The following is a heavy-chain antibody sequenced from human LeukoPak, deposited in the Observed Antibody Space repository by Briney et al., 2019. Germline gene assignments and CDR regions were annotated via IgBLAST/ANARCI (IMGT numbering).Heavy chain of an antibody. CDR1: GYTFTSYY. CDR2: INPSGGST. Sequence: ASVKVSCKASGYTFTSYYMHWVRQAPGQGLEWVGIINPSGGSTSYAQKFQGRVTMTRDTSTSAVYMELSSLRSEDTAVYYCARVKQRLITGSRSLDLDYWGQGTLVTVSS. CDR3: ARVKQRLITGSRSLDLDY. V-gene: IGHV1-46*01. D-gene: IGHD1-20*01. J-gene: IGHJ4*02.